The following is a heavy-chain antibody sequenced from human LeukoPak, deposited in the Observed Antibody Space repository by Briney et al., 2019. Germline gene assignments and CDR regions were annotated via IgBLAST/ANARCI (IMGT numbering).Heavy chain of an antibody. V-gene: IGHV4-39*01. Sequence: PSDTLSLTCTASGGSISSSSYYWGWIRQPPGKGLECFGSIYYSGSPYYNPSLKSRVTISVDTSKNQFSLKLSSVTAADTAVYYCARARGYSYGYYYYGMDVWGQGTTVTVSS. CDR3: ARARGYSYGYYYYGMDV. J-gene: IGHJ6*02. CDR1: GGSISSSSYY. D-gene: IGHD5-18*01. CDR2: IYYSGSP.